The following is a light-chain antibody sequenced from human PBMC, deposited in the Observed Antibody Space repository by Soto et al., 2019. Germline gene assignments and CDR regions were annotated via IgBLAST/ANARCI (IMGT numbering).Light chain of an antibody. CDR2: GVS. CDR3: QQYGSSPMYT. V-gene: IGKV3-20*01. Sequence: EIVLTQSPGTLSLSPGERATLSCRASQSVSSSYLAWYQQTPGQAPRLLIYGVSSRATGIPDRFSGSGSGTDFTLTISRLEPEDFAVYYCQQYGSSPMYTFGQGTHLEIK. CDR1: QSVSSSY. J-gene: IGKJ2*01.